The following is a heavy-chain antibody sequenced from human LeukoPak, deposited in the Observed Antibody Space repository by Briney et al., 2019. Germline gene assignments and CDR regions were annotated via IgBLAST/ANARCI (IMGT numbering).Heavy chain of an antibody. J-gene: IGHJ5*02. Sequence: SQTLSLTCAISGDSVSSNSVTWNWIRQSPSRGLEWLGRTYYRSTWYNDYAVSVRGRITVNPDTSKNQFSLHLNTVTPEDTAVYYCARRLTQYDCFDPWGQGILVTVSS. D-gene: IGHD2-2*01. CDR2: TYYRSTWYN. V-gene: IGHV6-1*01. CDR1: GDSVSSNSVT. CDR3: ARRLTQYDCFDP.